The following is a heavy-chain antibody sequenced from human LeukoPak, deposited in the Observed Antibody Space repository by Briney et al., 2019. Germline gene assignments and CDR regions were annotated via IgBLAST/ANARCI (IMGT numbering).Heavy chain of an antibody. CDR2: IIPIFGTA. D-gene: IGHD3-22*01. V-gene: IGHV1-69*05. CDR1: GYTFTSYG. Sequence: SVKVSCKASGYTFTSYGISWVRQAPGQGLEWMGGIIPIFGTANYAQKFQGRVTITTDESTSTAYMELSSLRSEDTAAYYCARASLDRGYFDYWGQGTLVTVSS. CDR3: ARASLDRGYFDY. J-gene: IGHJ4*02.